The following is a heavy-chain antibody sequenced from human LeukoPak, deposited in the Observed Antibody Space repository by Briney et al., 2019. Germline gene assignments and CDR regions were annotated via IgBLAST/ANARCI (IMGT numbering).Heavy chain of an antibody. CDR1: GGSFSGYY. Sequence: PSETLSLTCAVYGGSFSGYYWSWIRQPPGKGLEWIGEINHSGSTNYNPSLKSRVTISVDTSKNQFSLKLSSVTAADTAVYYRARVATVVTPSYYFDYWGQGTLVTVSS. J-gene: IGHJ4*02. CDR3: ARVATVVTPSYYFDY. V-gene: IGHV4-34*01. D-gene: IGHD4-23*01. CDR2: INHSGST.